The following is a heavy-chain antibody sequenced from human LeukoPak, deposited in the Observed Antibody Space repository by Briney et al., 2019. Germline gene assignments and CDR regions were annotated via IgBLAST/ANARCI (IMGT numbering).Heavy chain of an antibody. J-gene: IGHJ2*01. V-gene: IGHV1-69*06. CDR3: TTPPNYLDL. CDR1: GGTFSSYA. Sequence: ASVKVSCKASGGTFSSYAISWVRQAPGQGLEWMGGIIPIFGTANYAQKFQGRVTITADKSTSTAYMELSSLKTEDTAIYYCTTPPNYLDLWGRGTLVTVSS. D-gene: IGHD1-14*01. CDR2: IIPIFGTA.